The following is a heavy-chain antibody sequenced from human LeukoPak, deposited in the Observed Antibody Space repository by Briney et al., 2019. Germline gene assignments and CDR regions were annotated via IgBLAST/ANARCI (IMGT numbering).Heavy chain of an antibody. CDR1: GFTFSSYA. CDR3: AKKPIPYYYDSSGYWLPDAFDI. J-gene: IGHJ3*02. Sequence: GGSLRLSCAASGFTFSSYAMSWARQAPGKGLEWVSAISGSGGSTYYADSVKGRFTISRDNSKNTPYLQMNSLRAEDTAVYYCAKKPIPYYYDSSGYWLPDAFDIWGQGTMVTVSS. V-gene: IGHV3-23*01. CDR2: ISGSGGST. D-gene: IGHD3-22*01.